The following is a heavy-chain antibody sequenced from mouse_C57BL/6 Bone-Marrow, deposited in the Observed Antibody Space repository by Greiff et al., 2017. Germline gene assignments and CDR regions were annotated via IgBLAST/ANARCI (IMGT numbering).Heavy chain of an antibody. CDR2: IYPRSGNT. CDR1: GYTFTSYG. J-gene: IGHJ4*01. V-gene: IGHV1-81*01. CDR3: ASRRMDY. Sequence: QVQLQQSGAELARPGASVKLSCKASGYTFTSYGISWVKQRTGQGLEWIGEIYPRSGNTYYNEKFKGKATLTADKSSSTAYMELRSLTSEDSAVYFCASRRMDYWVQGTSVTVSS.